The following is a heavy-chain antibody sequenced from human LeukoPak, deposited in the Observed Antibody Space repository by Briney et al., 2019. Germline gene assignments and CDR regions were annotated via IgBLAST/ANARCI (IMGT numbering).Heavy chain of an antibody. J-gene: IGHJ6*03. D-gene: IGHD4-17*01. V-gene: IGHV7-4-1*02. Sequence: ASVKVSCKASGYTFTSYAMNWVRQAPGQGLEWMGWINTNTGNPTYAQGFTGRFVFSLDTSVSTAYLQISSLKAEDTAVYYCAREATVTTVTRFPPNYYMDVWGKGTTVTVSS. CDR3: AREATVTTVTRFPPNYYMDV. CDR1: GYTFTSYA. CDR2: INTNTGNP.